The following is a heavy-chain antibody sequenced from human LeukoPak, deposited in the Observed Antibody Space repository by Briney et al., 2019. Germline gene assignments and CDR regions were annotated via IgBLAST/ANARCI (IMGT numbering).Heavy chain of an antibody. V-gene: IGHV3-48*01. CDR1: GFTFSSYS. J-gene: IGHJ4*02. CDR3: ARGGVTAAGPDY. Sequence: GGSLRLSCAASGFTFSSYSVNWVRQAPGKGLEWVSYISGSSSSIYFADSVKGRFTISRDNAKNSLYLQMNSLRAEDTAVYYCARGGVTAAGPDYWGQGTLVTVSS. D-gene: IGHD6-13*01. CDR2: ISGSSSSI.